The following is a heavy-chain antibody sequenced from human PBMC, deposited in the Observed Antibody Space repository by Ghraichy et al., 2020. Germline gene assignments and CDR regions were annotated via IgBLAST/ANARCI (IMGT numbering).Heavy chain of an antibody. CDR1: GYSISSGYY. CDR3: ARAARTTVRYFDY. V-gene: IGHV4-38-2*02. J-gene: IGHJ4*02. Sequence: SETLSLTCTVSGYSISSGYYWGWIRQPPGKGLEWIGSIYHSGSTYYNPSLKSRVTISVDTSKNQFSLKLSSVTAADTAVYYCARAARTTVRYFDYWGQGTVVTVSS. CDR2: IYHSGST. D-gene: IGHD4-17*01.